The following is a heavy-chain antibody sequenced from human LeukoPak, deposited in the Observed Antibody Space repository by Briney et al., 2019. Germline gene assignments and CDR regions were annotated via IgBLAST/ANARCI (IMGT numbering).Heavy chain of an antibody. J-gene: IGHJ4*02. Sequence: ASVKVSCKASGYTFTSYGISWVRQAPGQGLEWMGIINPSGGSTSYAQKFQGRVTMTRDTSTSTVYMELSSLRSEDTAVYYCASEIAVAGNAYFDYWGQGTLVTVSS. CDR3: ASEIAVAGNAYFDY. V-gene: IGHV1-46*01. CDR1: GYTFTSYG. CDR2: INPSGGST. D-gene: IGHD6-19*01.